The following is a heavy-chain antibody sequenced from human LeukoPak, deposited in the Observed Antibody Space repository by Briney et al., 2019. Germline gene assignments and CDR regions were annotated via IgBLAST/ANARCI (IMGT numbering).Heavy chain of an antibody. CDR1: GGSINSYY. CDR3: ARDHIVRSTGRFDP. V-gene: IGHV4-59*01. CDR2: IYYSGST. D-gene: IGHD2-21*01. J-gene: IGHJ5*02. Sequence: SETLSLTCTVSGGSINSYYWSWIRQPPGKGLEWIGYIYYSGSTNYNPSLKSRVTISVDTSKNQFSLKLSSVTAADTAVYYCARDHIVRSTGRFDPWGQGTLVTVSS.